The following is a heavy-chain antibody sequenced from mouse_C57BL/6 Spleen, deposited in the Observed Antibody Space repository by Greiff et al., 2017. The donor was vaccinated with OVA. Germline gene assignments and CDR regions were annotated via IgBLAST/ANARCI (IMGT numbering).Heavy chain of an antibody. D-gene: IGHD2-5*01. Sequence: QVQLQQPGAELVMPGASVKLSCKASGYTFTSYWMHWVKQRPGQGLEWIGDIYPGSGSTNYNEKFKSKATLTVDTSSSTAYMQLSSLTSEDSAVYYCARYSNWFAYWGQGTLVTVSA. CDR2: IYPGSGST. CDR1: GYTFTSYW. J-gene: IGHJ3*01. CDR3: ARYSNWFAY. V-gene: IGHV1-55*01.